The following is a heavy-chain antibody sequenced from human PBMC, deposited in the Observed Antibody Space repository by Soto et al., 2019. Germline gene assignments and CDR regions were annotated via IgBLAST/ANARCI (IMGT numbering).Heavy chain of an antibody. Sequence: QVHLVQSGAEVKKPGASVKVSCKASGYTFTSYDINWVRQVAGQGLERMGWMNPNSGDTAYAQEFQGRVTMSRNTSISIAYMELSSLRPADTAVYYCARGLKMLRVFGLKTYYYYYMDGWGKGTTVTLSS. V-gene: IGHV1-8*01. CDR3: ARGLKMLRVFGLKTYYYYYMDG. D-gene: IGHD3-10*01. J-gene: IGHJ6*03. CDR2: MNPNSGDT. CDR1: GYTFTSYD.